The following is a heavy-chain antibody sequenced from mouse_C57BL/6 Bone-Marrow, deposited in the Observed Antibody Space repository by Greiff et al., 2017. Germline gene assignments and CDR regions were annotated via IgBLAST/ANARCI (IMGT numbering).Heavy chain of an antibody. CDR1: GFTFSDYG. J-gene: IGHJ2*01. CDR2: ISSGSSTI. CDR3: ARPHYGSSYYFAY. Sequence: EVKVEESGGGLVKPGGSLKLSCAASGFTFSDYGMHWVRQAPEKGLEWVAYISSGSSTIYYADTVKGRFTISRDNAKNTLFLQMTSLRSEDTAMYYCARPHYGSSYYFAYWGQGTTLTVSS. D-gene: IGHD1-1*01. V-gene: IGHV5-17*01.